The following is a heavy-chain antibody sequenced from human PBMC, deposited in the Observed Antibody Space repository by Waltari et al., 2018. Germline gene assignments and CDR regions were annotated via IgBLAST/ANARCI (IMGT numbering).Heavy chain of an antibody. CDR2: IYYSGST. V-gene: IGHV4-39*07. J-gene: IGHJ4*02. Sequence: QLQLQESGPGLVKPSETLSLTCTVSGGSISSSSYYWGWIRQPPGKGLEWIGSIYYSGSTCHNPSLKSRVTISVDTSKNQFSLKLSSVTAADTAVYYCARAATGTKGGFDYWGQGTLVIVSS. D-gene: IGHD1-1*01. CDR3: ARAATGTKGGFDY. CDR1: GGSISSSSYY.